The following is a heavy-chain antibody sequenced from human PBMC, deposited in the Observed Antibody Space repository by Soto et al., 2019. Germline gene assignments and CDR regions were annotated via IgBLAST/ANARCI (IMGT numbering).Heavy chain of an antibody. D-gene: IGHD3-10*01. J-gene: IGHJ5*01. CDR2: INPSSGDT. V-gene: IGHV1-2*02. CDR3: TRAYGAETFDF. Sequence: ASVKVSCKASGYTFINFFIQWVRQAPGQGLEWMGWINPSSGDTQYEEKFQDRVTMTRDASISTAHMELSSLRSDDTATYYCTRAYGAETFDFWGQGTRATVSS. CDR1: GYTFINFF.